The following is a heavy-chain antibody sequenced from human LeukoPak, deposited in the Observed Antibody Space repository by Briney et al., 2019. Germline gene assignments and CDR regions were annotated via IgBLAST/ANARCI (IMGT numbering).Heavy chain of an antibody. D-gene: IGHD2/OR15-2a*01. CDR1: GFTFSNYA. Sequence: GGSLRLSCAASGFTFSNYAMSWVRQAPGKGLEWVAGISGTGGSTHYADSVKGRFTISRDNSKNTVYLQKRNLRVEHTAVYYCAKVVAGNIGYYFDYWGQGILVAVSS. V-gene: IGHV3-23*01. CDR2: ISGTGGST. CDR3: AKVVAGNIGYYFDY. J-gene: IGHJ4*02.